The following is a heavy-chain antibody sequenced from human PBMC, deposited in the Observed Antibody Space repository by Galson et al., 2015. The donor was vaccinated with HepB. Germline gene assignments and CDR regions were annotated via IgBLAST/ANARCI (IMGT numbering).Heavy chain of an antibody. V-gene: IGHV3-23*01. CDR3: AKDLDRVLGRFLVH. Sequence: SLRLSCAASGFTFSSYAMTWVRQAPGEGLEWVSGIRGSGDSTYYAGSVKGRITISRDNSKNTLDLQMNSLRAEDTAVYYCAKDLDRVLGRFLVHWGQAAQGTV. D-gene: IGHD3/OR15-3a*01. J-gene: IGHJ4*02. CDR1: GFTFSSYA. CDR2: IRGSGDST.